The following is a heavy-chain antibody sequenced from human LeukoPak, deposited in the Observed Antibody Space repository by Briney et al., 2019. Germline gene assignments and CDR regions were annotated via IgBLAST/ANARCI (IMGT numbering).Heavy chain of an antibody. J-gene: IGHJ4*02. Sequence: SETLSLTCTVSGGSISSSSYYWGWIRQPPGKGLEWIGSIYYSGSTYYNPSLESRVTISVDTSKNQFSLKLSSVTAADTAVYYCATSGWYLLPGVYWGQGTLVTVSS. CDR1: GGSISSSSYY. D-gene: IGHD6-19*01. CDR3: ATSGWYLLPGVY. V-gene: IGHV4-39*01. CDR2: IYYSGST.